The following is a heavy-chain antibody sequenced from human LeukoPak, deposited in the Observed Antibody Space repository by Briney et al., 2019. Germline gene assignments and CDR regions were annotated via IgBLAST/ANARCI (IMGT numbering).Heavy chain of an antibody. CDR2: IWYDGSNK. CDR1: GFTFSSYG. CDR3: AKDHLGYCSSTSCSGGSDY. Sequence: GGSLRLSCAASGFTFSSYGMHWVRQAPGKGLEWVAFIWYDGSNKYYADSVKGRFTISRDNSKNTLYLQMNSLRAEDTAVYYCAKDHLGYCSSTSCSGGSDYWGQGTLVTVSS. V-gene: IGHV3-30*02. J-gene: IGHJ4*02. D-gene: IGHD2-2*01.